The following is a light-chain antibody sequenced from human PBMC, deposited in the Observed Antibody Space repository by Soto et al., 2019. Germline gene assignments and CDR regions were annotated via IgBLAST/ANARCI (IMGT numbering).Light chain of an antibody. CDR2: GAS. J-gene: IGKJ4*01. CDR3: QQYGTWPTHLLT. Sequence: EIVMTQSPVTLSVSPGEGATLSCSASQSISSSLAWYQHKPGQPPKLLIFGASTRATGIPARFSGSGSGTEFTLTISRLKSVDSAIYYCQQYGTWPTHLLTFGGGTKVEI. V-gene: IGKV3-15*01. CDR1: QSISSS.